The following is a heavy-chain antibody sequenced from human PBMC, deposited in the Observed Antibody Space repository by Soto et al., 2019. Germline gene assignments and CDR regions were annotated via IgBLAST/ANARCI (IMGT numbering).Heavy chain of an antibody. CDR3: ARGDDILTGPYWYFDL. Sequence: QVQLVESGGGVAQPGRSLRLSCAASGFTFSSYAMHWVRQAPGKGLGWVAVISYDGSNKYYADSVKGRFTISRDNSKNTLYLQMNSLRAEDTAVYYCARGDDILTGPYWYFDLWGRGTLVTVSS. V-gene: IGHV3-30-3*01. CDR2: ISYDGSNK. D-gene: IGHD3-9*01. CDR1: GFTFSSYA. J-gene: IGHJ2*01.